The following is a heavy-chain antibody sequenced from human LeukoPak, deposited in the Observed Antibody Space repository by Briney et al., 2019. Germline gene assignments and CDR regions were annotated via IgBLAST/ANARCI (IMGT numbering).Heavy chain of an antibody. CDR1: GFTLGSYA. D-gene: IGHD3-3*01. CDR3: AKDRYNDFWSGYYDS. J-gene: IGHJ4*02. CDR2: INNSGGST. V-gene: IGHV3-23*01. Sequence: GGSLRLSCAASGFTLGSYAMSWVRQAPGKGLEWVSGINNSGGSTYYADSVKGRFTISRDNSKNTLYLQMSSLRAEDTAVYFCAKDRYNDFWSGYYDSWGQGNLVTVSS.